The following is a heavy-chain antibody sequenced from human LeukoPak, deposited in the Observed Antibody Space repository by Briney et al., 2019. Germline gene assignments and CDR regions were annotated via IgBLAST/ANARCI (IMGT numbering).Heavy chain of an antibody. CDR2: IYYSGST. CDR3: ARGSDYYDSSENYFDY. J-gene: IGHJ4*02. CDR1: GGSISSYY. D-gene: IGHD3-22*01. V-gene: IGHV4-59*01. Sequence: SETLSLTCTVSGGSISSYYWSWIRQPPGKGLEWTGYIYYSGSTNYNPSLKSRVTISVDTSKNQFSLKLSSVTAADTAVYYCARGSDYYDSSENYFDYWGQGTLVTVSS.